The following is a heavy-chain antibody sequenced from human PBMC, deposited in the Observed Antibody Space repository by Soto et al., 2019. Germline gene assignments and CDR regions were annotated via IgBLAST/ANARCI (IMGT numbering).Heavy chain of an antibody. V-gene: IGHV3-30-3*01. D-gene: IGHD2-15*01. CDR1: GFTFSNYA. Sequence: QVQLVESGGGVVQPGRSLRLSCAASGFTFSNYAMHWVRQAPGKGLEWVAVISYDGNSKFYTDSLKGRFSISRDNSKNTLYLQMNSVRAEDTAVYYCAKDPRYCSGGTCFPEGEHWLDSWGQGTLVTVSS. CDR2: ISYDGNSK. CDR3: AKDPRYCSGGTCFPEGEHWLDS. J-gene: IGHJ5*01.